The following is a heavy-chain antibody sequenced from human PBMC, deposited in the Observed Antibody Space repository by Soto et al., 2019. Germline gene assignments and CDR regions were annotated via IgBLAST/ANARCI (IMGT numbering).Heavy chain of an antibody. Sequence: QVQLQESGPGLVKPSQTLSLICTVSGGSINSGGYYWSWIRQHPGKGLEWIGYIYDSGSTYYNPFLRTRATISAGASEYQVSLTLTSVTAADTAVHFSARGYRQSGYSSSCVFDSWGQGTLVYVAS. D-gene: IGHD6-13*01. CDR1: GGSINSGGYY. J-gene: IGHJ4*02. CDR3: ARGYRQSGYSSSCVFDS. V-gene: IGHV4-31*03. CDR2: IYDSGST.